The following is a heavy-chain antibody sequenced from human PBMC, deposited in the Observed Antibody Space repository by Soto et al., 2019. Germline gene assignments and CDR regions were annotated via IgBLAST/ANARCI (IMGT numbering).Heavy chain of an antibody. CDR2: ISSSSSYI. Sequence: PGGSLRLSCAASGFTFSSYTMNWVRQAPGKGLEWVSSISSSSSYIYYADSVKGRFTISRDNAKNSLYLQMNGLRAEDTAVYYCARAWYYYDSSGYAYWGQGTLVTVSS. CDR3: ARAWYYYDSSGYAY. D-gene: IGHD3-22*01. V-gene: IGHV3-21*01. J-gene: IGHJ4*02. CDR1: GFTFSSYT.